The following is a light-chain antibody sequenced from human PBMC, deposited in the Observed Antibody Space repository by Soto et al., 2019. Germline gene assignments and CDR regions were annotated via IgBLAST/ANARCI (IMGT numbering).Light chain of an antibody. CDR1: SSNIGAGYD. CDR2: GNS. J-gene: IGLJ2*01. CDR3: QSYDSSLSGGV. V-gene: IGLV1-40*01. Sequence: QSVLTQPPSVSGAPGQRVIISCTGSSSNIGAGYDVHWYQQLPGTAPKLLIYGNSNRPSGVPDRFSGSKSGTSASLAITGLQAEDEADYYCQSYDSSLSGGVFGGGTQLTVL.